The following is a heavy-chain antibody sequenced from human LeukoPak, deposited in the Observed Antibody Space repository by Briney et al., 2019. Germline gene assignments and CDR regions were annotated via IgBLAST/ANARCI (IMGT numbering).Heavy chain of an antibody. CDR3: ASRVLAASYTDY. J-gene: IGHJ4*02. V-gene: IGHV4-4*02. D-gene: IGHD2-15*01. Sequence: PGGSLRLSCAASGFTVSSNYMSWVRQPPGKGLEWIGEIYHSGSTNYNPSLKSRVTISVDKSKNHFSLKLSSVTAADTAVYYCASRVLAASYTDYWGQGTLVTVSS. CDR2: IYHSGST. CDR1: GFTVSSNY.